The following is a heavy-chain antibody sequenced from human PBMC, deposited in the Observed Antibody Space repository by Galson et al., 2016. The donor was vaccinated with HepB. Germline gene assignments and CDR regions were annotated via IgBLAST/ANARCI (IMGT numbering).Heavy chain of an antibody. D-gene: IGHD3/OR15-3a*01. V-gene: IGHV1-69*13. Sequence: SVKVSCKASGGTFSSYTISWVRQAPGQGLEWMGGIVPIFGTGNYARKFQGRVTITADESTFTAYMSLTSLRSDDTAVYYCARGFVGFGPNYYDMDVWGQGTLVTVSS. CDR3: ARGFVGFGPNYYDMDV. J-gene: IGHJ6*01. CDR2: IVPIFGTG. CDR1: GGTFSSYT.